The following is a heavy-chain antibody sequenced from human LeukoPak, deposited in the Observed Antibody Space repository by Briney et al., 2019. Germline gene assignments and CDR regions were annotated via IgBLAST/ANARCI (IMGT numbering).Heavy chain of an antibody. D-gene: IGHD5-24*01. CDR2: IRSKAYIYAT. V-gene: IGHV3-73*01. Sequence: SGGSLRLSCAASGFTFSGSAIHGVRQASGKGLEWVGRIRSKAYIYATTYSASVQGRLTFSRDGSKNTAYLQMNSLKTEDTAVYYSTSQDDNNYRVFDYWGQGTLVTVSS. CDR3: TSQDDNNYRVFDY. CDR1: GFTFSGSA. J-gene: IGHJ4*02.